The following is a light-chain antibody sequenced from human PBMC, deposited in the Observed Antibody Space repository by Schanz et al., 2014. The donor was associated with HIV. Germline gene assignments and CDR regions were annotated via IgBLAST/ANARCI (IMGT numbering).Light chain of an antibody. V-gene: IGLV1-40*01. CDR2: DNT. CDR1: SSNIGAGFD. Sequence: QSVLAQPPSVSGAPGQRVTISCTGSSSNIGAGFDVHWYQLLPGTAPKLLIFDNTNRPSGVPARFSGSKSGTSASLAISGLQSEDEADYYCAAWDVNLNGPVFGGGTKLTVL. CDR3: AAWDVNLNGPV. J-gene: IGLJ2*01.